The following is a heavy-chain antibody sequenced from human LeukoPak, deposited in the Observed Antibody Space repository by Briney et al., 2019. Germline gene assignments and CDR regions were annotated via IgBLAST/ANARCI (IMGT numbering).Heavy chain of an antibody. J-gene: IGHJ4*02. CDR1: GGSVSSGSYY. CDR3: ARESYYGSGSSDY. CDR2: IYYSGST. D-gene: IGHD3-10*01. Sequence: SETLSLTCSVSGGSVSSGSYYWGWIRQPPGKGLEWMGYIYYSGSTNYNPSFKSRVTISLDTSKNQFSLKLSSVTAADTAVYYCARESYYGSGSSDYWGQGTLVTVSS. V-gene: IGHV4-61*01.